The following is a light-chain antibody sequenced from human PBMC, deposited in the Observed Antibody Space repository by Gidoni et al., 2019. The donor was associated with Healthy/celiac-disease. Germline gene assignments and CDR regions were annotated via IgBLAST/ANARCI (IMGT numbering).Light chain of an antibody. Sequence: DTQMTQSPSSLSASVGDRVTITCQASQDISNYLNWYQQKPGKAPKILSYDASNLETVVPSRFSGSGSGTDFTFTISSRQPEDIATYYCQQYDNLPYTFGQGTKLEIK. J-gene: IGKJ2*01. V-gene: IGKV1-33*01. CDR2: DAS. CDR3: QQYDNLPYT. CDR1: QDISNY.